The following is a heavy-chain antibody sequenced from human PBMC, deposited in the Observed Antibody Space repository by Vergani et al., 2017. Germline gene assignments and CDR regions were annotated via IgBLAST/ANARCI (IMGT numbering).Heavy chain of an antibody. V-gene: IGHV3-21*01. D-gene: IGHD3-10*01. Sequence: EVQLVESGGGLVKPGGSLRLSCAASGFTFSSYSMNWVRQAPGKGLEWVSSISSSGSTIYYADSVKGRFIISRDNAKNSLYLQMNSLRAEDTAVYYCARDVYYYGSGSYFYGMDVWGQGTTVTVSS. J-gene: IGHJ6*02. CDR2: ISSSGSTI. CDR3: ARDVYYYGSGSYFYGMDV. CDR1: GFTFSSYS.